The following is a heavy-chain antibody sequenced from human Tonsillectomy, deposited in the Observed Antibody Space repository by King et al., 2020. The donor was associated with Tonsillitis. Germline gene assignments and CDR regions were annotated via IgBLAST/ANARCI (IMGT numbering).Heavy chain of an antibody. J-gene: IGHJ4*02. V-gene: IGHV1-2*02. CDR2: INPNSGGT. CDR1: GYTFNDYD. Sequence: QLVQSGAEVKKPGASVMVSCKASGYTFNDYDVHWVRQAPGQGLEWMGWINPNSGGTNYAQKFQGRVTMTRDTSISTGFMELSRLRSDDTAVYYCARGPITEEYSELLTGYYFDYWGQGTLVTVSS. CDR3: ARGPITEEYSELLTGYYFDY. D-gene: IGHD3-9*01.